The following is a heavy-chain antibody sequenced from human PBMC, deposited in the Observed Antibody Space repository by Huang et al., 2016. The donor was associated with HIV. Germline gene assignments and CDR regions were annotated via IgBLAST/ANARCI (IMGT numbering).Heavy chain of an antibody. V-gene: IGHV3-30*01. Sequence: FTISRDNSKNTLYLQMNSLRAEDTAVYYCARVGASSGYSRPDYWGQGTLVTVSS. CDR3: ARVGASSGYSRPDY. D-gene: IGHD3-22*01. J-gene: IGHJ4*02.